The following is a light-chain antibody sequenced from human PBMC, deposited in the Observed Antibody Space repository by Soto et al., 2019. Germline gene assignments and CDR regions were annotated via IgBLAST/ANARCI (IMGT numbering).Light chain of an antibody. V-gene: IGKV3-20*01. Sequence: EIVLTQSPGTLSFSPGERATLSCRASQSVSGTSLAWYQQKPGQAPRLLIYGASNRATGIPDRFSGSGSGTDVTLTISRLEPEDFAVYYCQQYDGSPPWTFGLGTKVEFK. J-gene: IGKJ1*01. CDR2: GAS. CDR1: QSVSGTS. CDR3: QQYDGSPPWT.